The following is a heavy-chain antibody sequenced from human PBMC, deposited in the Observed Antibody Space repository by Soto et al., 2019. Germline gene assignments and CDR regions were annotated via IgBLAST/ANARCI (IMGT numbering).Heavy chain of an antibody. Sequence: TSETLSLTCTVSGGSISSYYWSWIRQPPGKGLEWIGYIYYSGSTNYNPSLKSRVTISVDTSKNQFSLKLSSVTAADTAVYYCARAPYYDILDYGGQGTLVTVPS. CDR3: ARAPYYDILDY. D-gene: IGHD3-9*01. CDR1: GGSISSYY. CDR2: IYYSGST. J-gene: IGHJ4*02. V-gene: IGHV4-59*01.